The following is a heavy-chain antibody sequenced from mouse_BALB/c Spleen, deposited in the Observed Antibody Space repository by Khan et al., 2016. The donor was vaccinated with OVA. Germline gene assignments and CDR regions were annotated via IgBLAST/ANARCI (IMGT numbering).Heavy chain of an antibody. V-gene: IGHV2-6*02. Sequence: QVQLKQSGPGLVAPSQSLSITCTVSGFSLTSYGVHWVRQPPGKGLEWLVVLWSDGKTTYNSTLKSRLSISKDNSKSQVFLKMNRLQTDDTAMYXLDSNAQMITAVMDYWGQGTSVTVSS. CDR3: DSNAQMITAVMDY. J-gene: IGHJ4*01. CDR2: LWSDGKT. D-gene: IGHD2-4*01. CDR1: GFSLTSYG.